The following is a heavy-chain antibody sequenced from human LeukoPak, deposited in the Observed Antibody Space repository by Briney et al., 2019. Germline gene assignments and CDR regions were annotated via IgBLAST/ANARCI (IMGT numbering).Heavy chain of an antibody. CDR1: GFTFSSYG. CDR2: IWYDGSNK. J-gene: IGHJ4*02. V-gene: IGHV3-33*01. Sequence: GGSLRLSCAASGFTFSSYGMHWVRQAPGKGLEWVAVIWYDGSNKYYADSVKGRFTISRDNAKNSLYLQMNSLRAEDTGVYYCARYSGNPASFEYWGQGTLVTVSS. CDR3: ARYSGNPASFEY. D-gene: IGHD1-26*01.